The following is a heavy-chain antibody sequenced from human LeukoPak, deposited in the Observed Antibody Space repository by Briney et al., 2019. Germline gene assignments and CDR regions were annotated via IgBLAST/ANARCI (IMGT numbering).Heavy chain of an antibody. V-gene: IGHV3-7*01. CDR1: GFIFTNYF. J-gene: IGHJ4*02. CDR2: IKHDGSEK. Sequence: GGSLRLSCAASGFIFTNYFMSWVRQAPGKGLEWVARIKHDGSEKYYVDSVRGRFTISRDNAKNSLYLQMNSLRADDTAVYYCARDKIVGPTTLDYWGQGTLVTVSS. CDR3: ARDKIVGPTTLDY. D-gene: IGHD1-26*01.